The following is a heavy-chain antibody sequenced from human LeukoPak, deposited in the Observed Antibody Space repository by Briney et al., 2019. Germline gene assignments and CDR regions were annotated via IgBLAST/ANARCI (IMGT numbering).Heavy chain of an antibody. V-gene: IGHV1-46*01. J-gene: IGHJ4*02. CDR2: INPSGSST. CDR3: ARGRNYFDSGGYWYSLEYYFDY. D-gene: IGHD3-22*01. CDR1: GYSFTSYY. Sequence: GASVKVSCKASGYSFTSYYMHWVRQAPGQGLEWMGLINPSGSSTTYAQKFQGRVTMTRDMSTSTDYMELTSLTSDDTAVYYCARGRNYFDSGGYWYSLEYYFDYWGQGTLVTVSS.